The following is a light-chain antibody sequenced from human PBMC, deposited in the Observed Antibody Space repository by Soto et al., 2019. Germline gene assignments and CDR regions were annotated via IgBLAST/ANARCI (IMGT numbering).Light chain of an antibody. V-gene: IGKV3-20*01. CDR3: QQYVTSPAIT. CDR2: GAT. Sequence: PGERATLSCWASESDSDYLAWYQQKPGLAPRLLIHGATKRTSGTPDRFSGTGSGTAFTLAISRLEPEDFAVYYCQQYVTSPAITFGQGTRLEIK. J-gene: IGKJ5*01. CDR1: ESDSDY.